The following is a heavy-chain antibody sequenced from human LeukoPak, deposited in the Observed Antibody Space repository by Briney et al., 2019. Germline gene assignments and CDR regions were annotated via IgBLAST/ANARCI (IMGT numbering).Heavy chain of an antibody. V-gene: IGHV4-38-2*02. J-gene: IGHJ4*02. D-gene: IGHD2-8*01. CDR2: IYHSGST. CDR1: GYSISSGYY. Sequence: SETLSLTCTVSGYSISSGYYWGWIRQPPGKGLEWIGSIYHSGSTYYNPSPKSRVTISVDTSKNQFSLKLSSVTAADTAVYYCARGRSNGWFYWGRGTLVTVSS. CDR3: ARGRSNGWFY.